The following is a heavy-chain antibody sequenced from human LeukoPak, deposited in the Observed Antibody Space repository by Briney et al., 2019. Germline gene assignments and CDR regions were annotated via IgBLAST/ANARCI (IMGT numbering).Heavy chain of an antibody. CDR3: ARDLISGAYTFDY. J-gene: IGHJ4*02. Sequence: GRSLRLSCAASGFTFSSYGMNWVRQAPGKGPEWVSYISSTSFITYYADSVRGRFTISRDNAKQSLYLQMNSLRDEDTAIYYCARDLISGAYTFDYWGQGTLVTVSS. CDR2: ISSTSFIT. V-gene: IGHV3-48*02. D-gene: IGHD1-26*01. CDR1: GFTFSSYG.